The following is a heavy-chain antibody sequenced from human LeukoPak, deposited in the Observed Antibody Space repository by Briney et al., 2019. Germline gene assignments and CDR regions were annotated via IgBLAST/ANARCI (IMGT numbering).Heavy chain of an antibody. D-gene: IGHD6-6*01. CDR3: ARWSGSVTARNYYYYMDV. J-gene: IGHJ6*03. CDR2: IYTSGTT. CDR1: GGSVRRGNYY. Sequence: SETLSLTCTVSGGSVRRGNYYWTWIRQPAGSGLEWIGRIYTSGTTDYNPSLRTRVTISVDASGNQFSLNLSSVIAADTAVYYCARWSGSVTARNYYYYMDVWGEGTTVTVSS. V-gene: IGHV4-61*02.